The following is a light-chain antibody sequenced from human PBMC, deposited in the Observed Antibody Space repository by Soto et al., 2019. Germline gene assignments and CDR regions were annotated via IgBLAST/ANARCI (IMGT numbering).Light chain of an antibody. CDR3: QQYNSYLWT. Sequence: DIQMTQSPSTLSASVGDRVTITCRASQSISSWLAWYQQKPGKAPKLLIYDASSLESGVPSRFSGSGSGTEFPLTISSLQPDDFATYYYQQYNSYLWTFGQGTKVEIK. J-gene: IGKJ1*01. CDR2: DAS. V-gene: IGKV1-5*01. CDR1: QSISSW.